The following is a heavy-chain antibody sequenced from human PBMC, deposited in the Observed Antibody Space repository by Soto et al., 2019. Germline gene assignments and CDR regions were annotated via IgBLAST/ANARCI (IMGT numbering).Heavy chain of an antibody. Sequence: QVQLVESGGGVVQPGRSLRLSCAASGFTLSSYGMHWVRQAPGKGLEWVAVISYDGSNKYYADSVKGRFTISRDNSKNTLYLQMNSLRAEDTAVYYCAKGFVWEHSSGFGRYAFDIWGQGTMVTVSS. CDR2: ISYDGSNK. CDR3: AKGFVWEHSSGFGRYAFDI. D-gene: IGHD6-19*01. V-gene: IGHV3-30*18. J-gene: IGHJ3*02. CDR1: GFTLSSYG.